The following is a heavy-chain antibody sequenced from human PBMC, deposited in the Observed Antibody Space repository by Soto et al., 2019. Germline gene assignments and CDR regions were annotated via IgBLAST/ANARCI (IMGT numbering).Heavy chain of an antibody. CDR1: GYTFTSYD. V-gene: IGHV1-8*01. J-gene: IGHJ5*02. CDR2: MSPNSANT. Sequence: ASVKVSCKASGYTFTSYDINLVRQATGQGLEWMGWMSPNSANTGYAQKFQGRVTMTRNTSISTAYMELSSLRSEDTAVYYCAREGYSSSSGSRGNWFEPWGQGTMVTVSS. D-gene: IGHD6-6*01. CDR3: AREGYSSSSGSRGNWFEP.